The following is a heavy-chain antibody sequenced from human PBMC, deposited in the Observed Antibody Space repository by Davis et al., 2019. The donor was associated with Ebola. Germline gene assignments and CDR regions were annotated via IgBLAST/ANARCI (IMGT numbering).Heavy chain of an antibody. J-gene: IGHJ5*02. Sequence: PSETLSLTCTVSGGSISSSSYYWGWIRQPPGKGLEWIGSIYYSGSTYYNPSLKSRVTISVDTSKNQFSLKLSSVTAADTAVYYCARHELYYYDSSGYRGWFDPWGQGTLVTVSS. CDR2: IYYSGST. V-gene: IGHV4-39*01. D-gene: IGHD3-22*01. CDR1: GGSISSSSYY. CDR3: ARHELYYYDSSGYRGWFDP.